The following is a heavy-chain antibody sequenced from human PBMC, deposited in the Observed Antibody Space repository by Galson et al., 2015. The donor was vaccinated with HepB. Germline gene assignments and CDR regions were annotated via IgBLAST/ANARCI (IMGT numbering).Heavy chain of an antibody. CDR3: ATPNYYDSSGYYYRDQHGMSY. CDR1: GYTLTELS. J-gene: IGHJ4*02. D-gene: IGHD3-22*01. CDR2: FDPEDGET. V-gene: IGHV1-24*01. Sequence: SVKVSCKVSGYTLTELSMHWVRQAPGKGLEWMGGFDPEDGETIYAQKFQGRVTMTEDTSTDTAYMELSSLRSEDTAVYYCATPNYYDSSGYYYRDQHGMSYWGQGTLVTVSS.